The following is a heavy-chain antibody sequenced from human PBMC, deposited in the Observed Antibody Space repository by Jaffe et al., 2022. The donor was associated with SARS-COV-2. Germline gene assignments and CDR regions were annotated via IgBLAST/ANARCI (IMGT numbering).Heavy chain of an antibody. V-gene: IGHV4-39*01. CDR3: ASHPIAVSDFDF. J-gene: IGHJ4*02. D-gene: IGHD6-19*01. CDR1: GGSIRSSSHY. Sequence: QLQLQESGPGLMKPSETLSLSCTVSGGSIRSSSHYWGWIRQPPGKGPEWIGSIYYSGSTYFNPSLKSRVAISADMSKNQFSLKVTSVTAADTAVYYCASHPIAVSDFDFWGRGTLVTVSS. CDR2: IYYSGST.